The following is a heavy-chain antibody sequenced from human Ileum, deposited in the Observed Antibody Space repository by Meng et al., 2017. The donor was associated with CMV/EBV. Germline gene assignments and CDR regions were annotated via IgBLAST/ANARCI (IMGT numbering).Heavy chain of an antibody. CDR1: GFTFSSSG. CDR2: ITNDGTYI. D-gene: IGHD1-26*01. CDR3: AKGGSGSYPTYGMDV. Sequence: GESLKISCAASGFTFSSSGMHWVRQAPGKGLEWVACITNDGTYINYAASVKGRFTISRDNSRNMLSLQMSSLRAEDTAVYYCAKGGSGSYPTYGMDVWGQGTTVTVSS. J-gene: IGHJ6*02. V-gene: IGHV3-30*02.